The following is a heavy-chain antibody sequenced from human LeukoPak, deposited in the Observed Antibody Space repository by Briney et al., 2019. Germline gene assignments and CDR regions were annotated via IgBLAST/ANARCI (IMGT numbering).Heavy chain of an antibody. Sequence: GGSLRLSCAGSGFPFSIYGMNWVRQAPGKGLEWVSGISSGGGPTYYADSVKGRFTISRDNAKNSLYLQMDSLRAEDTAVYYCARDPYSGGYGAYYYYYMDVWGKGATVTVSS. D-gene: IGHD1-26*01. V-gene: IGHV3-21*01. CDR1: GFPFSIYG. CDR3: ARDPYSGGYGAYYYYYMDV. CDR2: ISSGGGPT. J-gene: IGHJ6*03.